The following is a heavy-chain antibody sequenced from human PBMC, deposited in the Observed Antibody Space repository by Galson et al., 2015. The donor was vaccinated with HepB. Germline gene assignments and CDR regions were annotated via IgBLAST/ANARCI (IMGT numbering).Heavy chain of an antibody. CDR2: ISPNTGNP. D-gene: IGHD3-10*01. Sequence: QSGAEVKKPGESLKISCKASGYIFARHPINWVRQAPGQGLEWMGWISPNTGNPTYAQVFIGRIVFSLDTSVNTAHLQIRSLKAEDTAIYYCAREGGSGRFLDVWGQGTTVTVSS. J-gene: IGHJ6*02. CDR1: GYIFARHP. V-gene: IGHV7-4-1*02. CDR3: AREGGSGRFLDV.